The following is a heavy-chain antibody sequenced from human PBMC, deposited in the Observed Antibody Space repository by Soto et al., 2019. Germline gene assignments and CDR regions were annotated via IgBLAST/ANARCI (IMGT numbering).Heavy chain of an antibody. Sequence: QVQLVESGGGVVQPGRSLRLSCAASGFTFSSYAMHWVRRAPGKGLEWMAVMSYDGSNKYYADSVKGRFTISRDNSKNALYLKMNSRRPEDTALYYCARNGGAYWGQGTLVIVSS. CDR1: GFTFSSYA. CDR3: ARNGGAY. V-gene: IGHV3-30-3*01. CDR2: MSYDGSNK. J-gene: IGHJ4*02. D-gene: IGHD3-16*01.